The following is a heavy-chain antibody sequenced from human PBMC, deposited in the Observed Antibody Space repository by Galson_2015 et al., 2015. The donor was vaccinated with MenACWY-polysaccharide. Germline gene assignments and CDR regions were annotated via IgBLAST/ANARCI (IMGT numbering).Heavy chain of an antibody. J-gene: IGHJ4*02. Sequence: SLRLSCAASGFTFSSDWMHWVRQAPGKGLVWVSRIHNDATTINYADSVKGRFIISRDNAKNTLYLQMNSLRAEDTAVYYCARRGGSYYDSWGQGTLVTVSS. CDR2: IHNDATTI. V-gene: IGHV3-74*01. CDR1: GFTFSSDW. CDR3: ARRGGSYYDS. D-gene: IGHD3-10*01.